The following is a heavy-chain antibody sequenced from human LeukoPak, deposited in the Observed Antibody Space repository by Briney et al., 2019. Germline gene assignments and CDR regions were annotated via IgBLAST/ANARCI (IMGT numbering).Heavy chain of an antibody. D-gene: IGHD2-15*01. CDR2: IIPIFGTA. J-gene: IGHJ5*02. CDR1: GGTFSSYA. V-gene: IGHV1-69*05. CDR3: ARDGAEAGYCSGGSCYVINWFDP. Sequence: SVKASCKASGGTFSSYAISWVRQAPGQGLEWMGRIIPIFGTANYAQKFQGRVTITTDESTSTAYMELSSLRSEDTAVYYCARDGAEAGYCSGGSCYVINWFDPWGQGTLVTVSS.